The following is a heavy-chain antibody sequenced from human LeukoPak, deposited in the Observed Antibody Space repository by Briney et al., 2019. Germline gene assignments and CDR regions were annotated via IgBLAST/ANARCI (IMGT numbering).Heavy chain of an antibody. CDR1: GGTFSSYA. CDR3: ARLGGRWLQLQDY. Sequence: ASVKVSCKASGGTFSSYAISWVRQAPGQGLEWMGRIIPILGIANYAQKFQGRVTITADKSTSTAYMELSSLRSEDTAVYYCARLGGRWLQLQDYWGQGTLVTVSS. J-gene: IGHJ4*02. V-gene: IGHV1-69*04. D-gene: IGHD5-24*01. CDR2: IIPILGIA.